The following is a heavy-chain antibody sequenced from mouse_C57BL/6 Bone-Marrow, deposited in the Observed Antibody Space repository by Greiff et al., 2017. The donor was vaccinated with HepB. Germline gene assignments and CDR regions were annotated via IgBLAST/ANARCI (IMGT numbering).Heavy chain of an antibody. J-gene: IGHJ4*01. V-gene: IGHV14-4*01. CDR1: GFNFNGDW. CDR3: TWRCLLRRAYALDD. Sequence: VQLQQSGAELVRPGASVKLSCTASGFNFNGDWMPWVKQRPEQGLEWIGGIDPGNGDTKYDSKFQGKATMPADTSSNTAYLQLSSLTSEDSAVYYCTWRCLLRRAYALDDWGQGTSVTVSS. D-gene: IGHD2-3*01. CDR2: IDPGNGDT.